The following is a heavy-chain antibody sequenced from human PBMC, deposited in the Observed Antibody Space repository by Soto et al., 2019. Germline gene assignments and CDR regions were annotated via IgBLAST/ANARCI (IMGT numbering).Heavy chain of an antibody. V-gene: IGHV3-30-3*01. CDR3: AREVGTPDY. D-gene: IGHD1-26*01. Sequence: QVQLVESGGGVVQPGRSLRLSCVASGFTFSHYYMHWVRQAPGKGLEWVAVVLSDGSTKFYADSVKGRFTISRDNSNNMVDLQMNSLRPEDTAVYYCAREVGTPDYWGQGTLVTVSS. CDR1: GFTFSHYY. CDR2: VLSDGSTK. J-gene: IGHJ4*02.